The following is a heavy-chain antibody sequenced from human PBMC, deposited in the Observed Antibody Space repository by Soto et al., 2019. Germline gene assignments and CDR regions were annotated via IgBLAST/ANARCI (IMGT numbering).Heavy chain of an antibody. Sequence: QTGGSLRLSCAASGFTFSGYGIHWVRQAPGKGLEWVAVISSDGSKKYYADSVKGRFTISRDNSKNTLYLQMNSVRAEDTAVYYCAKGEDVDTAMVGFDYWGQGTLVTVSS. CDR1: GFTFSGYG. D-gene: IGHD5-18*01. CDR2: ISSDGSKK. CDR3: AKGEDVDTAMVGFDY. V-gene: IGHV3-30*18. J-gene: IGHJ4*02.